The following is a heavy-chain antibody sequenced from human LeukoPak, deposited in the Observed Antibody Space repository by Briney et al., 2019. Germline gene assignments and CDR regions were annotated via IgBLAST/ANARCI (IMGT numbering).Heavy chain of an antibody. CDR2: ISSSRDFI. Sequence: GGSLRLSCAVSGFSFSSYSMNWVRQAPGKGLEWVSSISSSRDFIYYADSVKGRFTISRDNAKNSLYLQMNSLRAEDTGVYYCARGVYDYVWGSYYYWGQGTLVTVSS. D-gene: IGHD3-16*01. CDR3: ARGVYDYVWGSYYY. J-gene: IGHJ4*02. CDR1: GFSFSSYS. V-gene: IGHV3-21*01.